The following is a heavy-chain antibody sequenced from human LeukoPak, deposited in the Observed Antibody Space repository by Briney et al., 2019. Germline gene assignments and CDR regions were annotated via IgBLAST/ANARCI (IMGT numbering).Heavy chain of an antibody. J-gene: IGHJ4*02. CDR2: ISGYNGNT. CDR3: ARGDCTNGVCYTLFDY. D-gene: IGHD2-8*01. CDR1: GYTFTNYG. Sequence: GSVKVSCKAYGYTFTNYGIIWVRQAPGQGLEWMGWISGYNGNTHHAQNLQGRVTMTTDPSTSTAYMELRSLRSDDTAVYYCARGDCTNGVCYTLFDYWGQGTLVTVSS. V-gene: IGHV1-18*01.